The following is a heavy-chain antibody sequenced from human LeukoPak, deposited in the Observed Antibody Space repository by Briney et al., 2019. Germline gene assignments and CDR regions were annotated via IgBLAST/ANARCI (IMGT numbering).Heavy chain of an antibody. CDR3: GRGGDGIDV. J-gene: IGHJ3*01. Sequence: GGSLRLSCTVFGFTFRNYLMHWVRQAPGGGLVWVSRINIDETNAYADSVSGRFIISRDNAKNTLYLQMNSLKAEDTAMYFCGRGGDGIDVWGQGTTVIVSS. CDR1: GFTFRNYL. V-gene: IGHV3-74*01. CDR2: INIDETNA.